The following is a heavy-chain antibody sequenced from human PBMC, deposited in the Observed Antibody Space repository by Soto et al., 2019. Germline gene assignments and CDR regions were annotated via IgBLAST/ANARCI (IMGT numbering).Heavy chain of an antibody. V-gene: IGHV1-69*01. Sequence: QVQLVQSGAEVKKPGSSVKVSCKASGGTFSSYAISWVRQAPGQGLEWMGGIIPIFGTANYAQKFQGRVTLATDESTSTAYLELTSLKSEDSAVYYCARSGGVVVIPRYKLDFWGQGTLVTVSS. CDR1: GGTFSSYA. D-gene: IGHD3-22*01. J-gene: IGHJ4*02. CDR3: ARSGGVVVIPRYKLDF. CDR2: IIPIFGTA.